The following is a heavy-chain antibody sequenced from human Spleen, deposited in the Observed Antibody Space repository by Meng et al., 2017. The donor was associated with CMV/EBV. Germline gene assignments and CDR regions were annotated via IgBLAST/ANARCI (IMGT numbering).Heavy chain of an antibody. V-gene: IGHV1-2*02. D-gene: IGHD1-26*01. Sequence: ASVKVSCKASGYTFTGYYIYWVRQAPGQGLEWMGWINPNSGGTNYAQKFQGRVTMTRDTSISTAYMELSRLRSDDTAVYYCAKVQGGLWELYYFDYWGQGTLVTVSS. CDR1: GYTFTGYY. J-gene: IGHJ4*02. CDR2: INPNSGGT. CDR3: AKVQGGLWELYYFDY.